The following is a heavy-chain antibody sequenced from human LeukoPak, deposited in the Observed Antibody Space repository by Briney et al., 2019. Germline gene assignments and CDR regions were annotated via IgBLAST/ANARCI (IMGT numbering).Heavy chain of an antibody. CDR2: ISYDGSNK. D-gene: IGHD1-26*01. CDR1: GFTFSSYG. Sequence: GGSLRLSCAASGFTFSSYGMHWVRQAPGKGLEWVAVISYDGSNKYYADSVKGRFTISRDNSKNTLYLQMNSLRAEDTAVYYCARDVSGSYFDYWGQGTLVTVSS. J-gene: IGHJ4*02. V-gene: IGHV3-30*03. CDR3: ARDVSGSYFDY.